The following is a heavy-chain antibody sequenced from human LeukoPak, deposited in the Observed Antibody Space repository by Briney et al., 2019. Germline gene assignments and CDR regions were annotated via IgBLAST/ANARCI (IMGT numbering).Heavy chain of an antibody. CDR3: ARGGVFSSYWYAYFDY. D-gene: IGHD6-6*01. CDR1: GYTFSTYW. CDR2: IYPGDSDT. V-gene: IGHV5-51*01. J-gene: IGHJ4*02. Sequence: GESLKIFCKGSGYTFSTYWIGWVRQMPGKGLEWMGIIYPGDSDTRYSPSFQGQVTISVDKSISTAYLQWSSLNASDTAIYYCARGGVFSSYWYAYFDYWGQGTVVTVSS.